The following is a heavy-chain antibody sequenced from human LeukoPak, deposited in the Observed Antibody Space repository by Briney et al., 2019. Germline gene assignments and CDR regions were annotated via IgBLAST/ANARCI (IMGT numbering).Heavy chain of an antibody. D-gene: IGHD6-19*01. V-gene: IGHV3-74*01. CDR2: INSDGSST. J-gene: IGHJ5*02. Sequence: PGGSLRLSCAASGFTFSSYWMHWLRQAPGKGLVWFSRINSDGSSTSYADSVKGRFTISRDNAKNTLYLQMNSLRAEATAVYYCARGMRSKQWLVPYNWFDPWGQGTLVTVSS. CDR3: ARGMRSKQWLVPYNWFDP. CDR1: GFTFSSYW.